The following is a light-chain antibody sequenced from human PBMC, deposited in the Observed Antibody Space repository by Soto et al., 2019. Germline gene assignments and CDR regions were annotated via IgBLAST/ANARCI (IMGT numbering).Light chain of an antibody. CDR2: DVN. V-gene: IGLV2-14*03. J-gene: IGLJ2*01. Sequence: QSALTQPASVSGSPGQSITISCTGATSDVGDYDYVSWYQHHPGRAPKLLIYDVNDRPSGVSNRFSGSKSVNTASLTISGLQAEDEADYYCSSYKITSPFVVFGGGTKVTVL. CDR3: SSYKITSPFVV. CDR1: TSDVGDYDY.